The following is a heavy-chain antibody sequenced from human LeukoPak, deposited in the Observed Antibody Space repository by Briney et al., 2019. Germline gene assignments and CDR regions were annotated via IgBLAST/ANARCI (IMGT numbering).Heavy chain of an antibody. Sequence: GGSLRLSCAASGFTFSSYAMHWVRQAPGKGLEWVAFIRYDGSNKYYADSVKGRFTISRDNSKNTLYLQMNSLRAEDTAVYYCAKDFISYGSGSYRTPNWFDPWGQGTLVTVSS. J-gene: IGHJ5*02. CDR1: GFTFSSYA. D-gene: IGHD3-10*01. V-gene: IGHV3-30*02. CDR3: AKDFISYGSGSYRTPNWFDP. CDR2: IRYDGSNK.